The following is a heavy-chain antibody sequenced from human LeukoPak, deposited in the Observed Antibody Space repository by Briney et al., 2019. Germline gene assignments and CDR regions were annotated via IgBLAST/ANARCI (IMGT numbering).Heavy chain of an antibody. CDR2: ISGAAIST. Sequence: GGSLRLSCAASGFTFSSHAMNWVRQAPGKGLEWVAAISGAAISTYYADSVKGRFTVSRDNSNNTLYLQMNSLRAEDTALYFCAKPITMIVRDSFDVWGQGAMVTVSS. J-gene: IGHJ3*01. D-gene: IGHD3-22*01. V-gene: IGHV3-23*01. CDR3: AKPITMIVRDSFDV. CDR1: GFTFSSHA.